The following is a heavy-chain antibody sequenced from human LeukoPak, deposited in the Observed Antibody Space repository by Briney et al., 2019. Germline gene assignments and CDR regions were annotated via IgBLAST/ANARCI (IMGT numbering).Heavy chain of an antibody. Sequence: RSQTLSLTCIVSGGSISSGSYYWSWIRQPAGKGLEWIGRIYTSGSTNYNPSLKSRVTISVDTSKNQFSLKLSSVTAADTAVYYCARETYYDFWSGHYQDYWGQGTLVTVSS. D-gene: IGHD3-3*01. CDR2: IYTSGST. CDR1: GGSISSGSYY. V-gene: IGHV4-61*02. J-gene: IGHJ4*02. CDR3: ARETYYDFWSGHYQDY.